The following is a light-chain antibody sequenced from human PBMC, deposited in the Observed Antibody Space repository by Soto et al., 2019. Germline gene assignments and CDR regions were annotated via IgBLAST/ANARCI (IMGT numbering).Light chain of an antibody. V-gene: IGLV2-8*01. Sequence: QSVLTQPPSASGSPGQSVTISCTGASSDVGGYSYVSWYQQHPGKAPKLMIYEVSKRPSGVPDRFSGSKSGNTASLTVSGLQAEDEAGYYCSSYGGSNNLVFGGGTKLTVL. CDR2: EVS. CDR1: SSDVGGYSY. J-gene: IGLJ2*01. CDR3: SSYGGSNNLV.